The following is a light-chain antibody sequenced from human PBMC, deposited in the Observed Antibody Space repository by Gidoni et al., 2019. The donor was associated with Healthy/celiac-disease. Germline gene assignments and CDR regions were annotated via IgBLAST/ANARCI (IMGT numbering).Light chain of an antibody. CDR3: QQYNNWLYT. CDR1: QSVSSN. Sequence: EIVMTQSPATLSVSTGERATLSFRASQSVSSNLAWYQQKPGQAPRLLIYGASTRATGIPARFSGSGSGTEFTLTISSLQSEDFAVYYCQQYNNWLYTFGQGTKLEIK. CDR2: GAS. V-gene: IGKV3-15*01. J-gene: IGKJ2*01.